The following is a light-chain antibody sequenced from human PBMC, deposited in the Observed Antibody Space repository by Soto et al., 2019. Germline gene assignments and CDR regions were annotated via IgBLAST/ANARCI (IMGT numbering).Light chain of an antibody. J-gene: IGKJ4*01. CDR3: QHYGSLVLT. V-gene: IGKV3-20*01. Sequence: EIVLTQSPGTLSLSPGERATLSCRASQSVSSTYLAWYQQKPGQAPRLLIYGASSRATGIPDRFSGSGSGSDFTLTISGLEPEDVAVYYCQHYGSLVLTFGGGTKVEIK. CDR2: GAS. CDR1: QSVSSTY.